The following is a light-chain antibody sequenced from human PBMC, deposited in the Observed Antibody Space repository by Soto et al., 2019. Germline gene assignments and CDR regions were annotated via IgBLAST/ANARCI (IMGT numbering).Light chain of an antibody. J-gene: IGKJ2*01. CDR2: AAS. Sequence: DIQMTQSPSSLPASVGDRVTITCRASQSISSYLNWYQQKPGKAPNLLIYAASSLQSGVPSRFSGSGSGTDFTLTISSLQPEDFATYYCQQSYTTPYTFGPGTKLEIK. CDR1: QSISSY. V-gene: IGKV1-39*01. CDR3: QQSYTTPYT.